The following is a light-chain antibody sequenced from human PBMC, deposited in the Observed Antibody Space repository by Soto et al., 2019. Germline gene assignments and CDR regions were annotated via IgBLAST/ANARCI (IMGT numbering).Light chain of an antibody. CDR3: QQANSFPHT. CDR1: QGISSW. J-gene: IGKJ2*01. Sequence: ETQMTHSPPPVPAPVGERATITCRASQGISSWLAWYQQKPGKAPKLLIYAASSLQSGVPSRFSGSGSGTDFTLTISSLQPEDFATYYCQQANSFPHTFGQGTKLEIK. CDR2: AAS. V-gene: IGKV1-12*01.